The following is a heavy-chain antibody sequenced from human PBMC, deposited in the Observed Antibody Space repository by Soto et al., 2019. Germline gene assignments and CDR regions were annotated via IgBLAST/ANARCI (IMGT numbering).Heavy chain of an antibody. Sequence: GGSLRLSCAASGFTFSTYAMTWVRQAPGKGLEWVSAISGSAGSTFYADSVKGRFTISRDSSKNTLYLQMHSLRAEDTALYYCAKDAVPCSGISCYYAQYFDCWGQGTLVTVSS. D-gene: IGHD2-2*01. CDR3: AKDAVPCSGISCYYAQYFDC. CDR2: ISGSAGST. J-gene: IGHJ4*02. CDR1: GFTFSTYA. V-gene: IGHV3-23*01.